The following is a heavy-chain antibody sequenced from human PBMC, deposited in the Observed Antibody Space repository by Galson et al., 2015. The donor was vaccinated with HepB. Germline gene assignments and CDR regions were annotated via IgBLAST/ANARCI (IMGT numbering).Heavy chain of an antibody. Sequence: SLRLSCAASGFTFTRYGMHWVRQAPGKGLQWVAFISYDGNDKYYADSVKGRFTISRDKPKNTVYLQMNSLRPEDTAVFYCARWPYFYSYGMDVWGQGTTVTVSS. V-gene: IGHV3-30*03. CDR1: GFTFTRYG. CDR2: ISYDGNDK. CDR3: ARWPYFYSYGMDV. J-gene: IGHJ6*02.